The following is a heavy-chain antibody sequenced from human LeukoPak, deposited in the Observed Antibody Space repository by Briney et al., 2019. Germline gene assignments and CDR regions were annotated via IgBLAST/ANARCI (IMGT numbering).Heavy chain of an antibody. CDR1: GFTFSSYS. Sequence: GGPLRLSCAASGFTFSSYSMNWVRQAPGKGLEWVSSISSSSSYIYYADSVKGRFTISRDNAKNSLYLQMNSLRAEDTAVYYCAREEDSSGWRQLYYYYGMDVWGQGTTVTVSS. D-gene: IGHD6-19*01. CDR2: ISSSSSYI. CDR3: AREEDSSGWRQLYYYYGMDV. V-gene: IGHV3-21*01. J-gene: IGHJ6*02.